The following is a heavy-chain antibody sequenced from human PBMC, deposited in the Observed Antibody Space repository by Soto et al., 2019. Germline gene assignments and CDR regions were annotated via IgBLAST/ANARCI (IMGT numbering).Heavy chain of an antibody. Sequence: EVQLVESGGGLVQPGGSLRLSCAASGFTFSRYWMSWVRQAPGKGLEWVANIKQDGSEKYCVDSVKGRFTISRDNAKNSLYLQMNSLRAEDTAVYYCATIPPSSGWYFDYCGQGTLVTVSS. CDR2: IKQDGSEK. V-gene: IGHV3-7*02. CDR1: GFTFSRYW. CDR3: ATIPPSSGWYFDY. D-gene: IGHD6-19*01. J-gene: IGHJ4*02.